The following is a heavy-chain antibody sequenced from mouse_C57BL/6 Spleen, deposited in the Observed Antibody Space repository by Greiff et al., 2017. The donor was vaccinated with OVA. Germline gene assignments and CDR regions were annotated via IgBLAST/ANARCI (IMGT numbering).Heavy chain of an antibody. J-gene: IGHJ2*01. CDR1: GYTFTDCN. CDR2: INPNNGGT. V-gene: IGHV1-22*01. CDR3: ARGWDGDY. D-gene: IGHD4-1*01. Sequence: VQLKQSGPELVQPGASVKMSCKASGYTFTDCNMHWVKQSHGKSLEWIGYINPNNGGTSYNQKFKGKATLTVNKSSSTAYMELRSLTSEDSAVYYCARGWDGDYWGQGTTLTVSS.